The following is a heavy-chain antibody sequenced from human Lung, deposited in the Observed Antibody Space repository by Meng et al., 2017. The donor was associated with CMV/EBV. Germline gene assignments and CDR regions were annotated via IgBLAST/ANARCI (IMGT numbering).Heavy chain of an antibody. V-gene: IGHV1-2*02. Sequence: SSTPSGYTFTASYCHGVRQPPEQGREWLGWIHPHRGDTNYAQQFQGRVNLTRDTSINTGYMELTRLTSDDTAVYYCARDTNWGPDYWGQGTLVTVSS. CDR1: GYTFTASY. J-gene: IGHJ4*02. CDR2: IHPHRGDT. D-gene: IGHD7-27*01. CDR3: ARDTNWGPDY.